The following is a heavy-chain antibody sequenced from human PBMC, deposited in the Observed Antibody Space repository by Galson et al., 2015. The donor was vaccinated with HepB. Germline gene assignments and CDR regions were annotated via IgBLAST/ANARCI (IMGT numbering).Heavy chain of an antibody. CDR1: GFTFSNAW. J-gene: IGHJ6*02. D-gene: IGHD3-22*01. CDR3: TTDSSGYYYYYYGMDV. V-gene: IGHV3-15*07. CDR2: IKSKTDGGTA. Sequence: SLRLSCAASGFTFSNAWMNWVRQAPGKGLEWVGRIKSKTDGGTADYAAPVKGRFTISRDDSKNTLYLQMNSLKTEDTAVYYCTTDSSGYYYYYYGMDVWGQGTTVTVSS.